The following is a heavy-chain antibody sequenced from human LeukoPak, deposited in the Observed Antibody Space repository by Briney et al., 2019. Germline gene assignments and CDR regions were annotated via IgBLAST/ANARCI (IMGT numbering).Heavy chain of an antibody. J-gene: IGHJ4*02. V-gene: IGHV1-18*01. D-gene: IGHD5-12*01. CDR3: ARPTEGYSGYDYYYFDY. Sequence: ASVKVSCKASGYTFTSYGISWVRRAPGQGLEWMGWISAYNGNTNYAQKLQGRVTMTTDTSTSTAYMELRSLRSDDTAVYYCARPTEGYSGYDYYYFDYWGQGTLVTVSS. CDR2: ISAYNGNT. CDR1: GYTFTSYG.